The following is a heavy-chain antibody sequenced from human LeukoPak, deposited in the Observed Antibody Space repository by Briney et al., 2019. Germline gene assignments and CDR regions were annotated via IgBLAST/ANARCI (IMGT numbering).Heavy chain of an antibody. V-gene: IGHV3-23*01. CDR1: GFTFSSYA. J-gene: IGHJ4*02. D-gene: IGHD3-10*01. CDR2: ISGSGGST. Sequence: GGSLRLSCAASGFTFSSYAMSWVRQAPGKGLEWVSAISGSGGSTYYADSVKGRFTISTDNSKNTLYLQMNSLRAEDTAVYYCAKAGRLLWFGELFPKRYFDYWGQGTLVTVSS. CDR3: AKAGRLLWFGELFPKRYFDY.